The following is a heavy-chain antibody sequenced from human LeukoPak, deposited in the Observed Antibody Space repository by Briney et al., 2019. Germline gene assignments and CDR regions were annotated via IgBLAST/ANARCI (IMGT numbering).Heavy chain of an antibody. CDR2: ISGSGGST. J-gene: IGHJ4*02. Sequence: GGSLRLSCAASGFTFSSHAMSWVRQAPGKGLEWVSAISGSGGSTYYADSVKGRFTISRDNSKNTLYLQMNSLRAEDTAVYYCAKDMSTHYYDSSGYPFDYWGQGTLVTVSS. D-gene: IGHD3-22*01. V-gene: IGHV3-23*01. CDR3: AKDMSTHYYDSSGYPFDY. CDR1: GFTFSSHA.